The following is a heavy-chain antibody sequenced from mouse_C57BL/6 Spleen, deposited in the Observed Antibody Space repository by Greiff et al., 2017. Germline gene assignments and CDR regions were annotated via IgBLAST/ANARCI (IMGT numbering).Heavy chain of an antibody. Sequence: QVQLQQPGAELVRPGSSVKLSCKASGYTFTSYWMHWVKQRPIQSLEWIGNIDPSDSETHYNQKFKDKATLTVDKSSSTAYMQLSSLTSEDSAVYYCAREDGNFFFDYWGQGTTLTVSS. D-gene: IGHD2-1*01. CDR1: GYTFTSYW. V-gene: IGHV1-52*01. CDR2: IDPSDSET. CDR3: AREDGNFFFDY. J-gene: IGHJ2*01.